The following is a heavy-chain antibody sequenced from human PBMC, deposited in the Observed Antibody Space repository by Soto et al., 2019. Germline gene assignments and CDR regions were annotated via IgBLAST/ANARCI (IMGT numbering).Heavy chain of an antibody. CDR1: SGSISSYY. Sequence: PSETLSLTCSVSSGSISSYYWSWVRQPPGKGLQWIGYIHYSGNTKYNPSLKSRVTMSVDTSKNKFSLSLRSVTAADTAVYYCARRYGASFDYWGQGTLVTVSS. D-gene: IGHD4-17*01. CDR3: ARRYGASFDY. J-gene: IGHJ4*02. CDR2: IHYSGNT. V-gene: IGHV4-59*01.